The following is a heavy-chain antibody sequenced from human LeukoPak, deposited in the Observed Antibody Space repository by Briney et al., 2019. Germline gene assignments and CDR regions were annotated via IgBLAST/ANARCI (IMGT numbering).Heavy chain of an antibody. D-gene: IGHD2-15*01. CDR1: GFTFSSYA. J-gene: IGHJ4*02. V-gene: IGHV3-64*01. Sequence: PGGSLRLSCAASGFTFSSYAMHWVRQAPGKGLEYVSAISSNGGSTYYANSVKGRFTISRDNSKNTLYLQMGSLRAEDMAVYYCARDSRYCSGGSCYSKGNYFDYWGQGTLVTVSS. CDR3: ARDSRYCSGGSCYSKGNYFDY. CDR2: ISSNGGST.